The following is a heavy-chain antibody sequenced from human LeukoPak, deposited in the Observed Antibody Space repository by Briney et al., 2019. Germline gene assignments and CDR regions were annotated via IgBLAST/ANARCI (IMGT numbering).Heavy chain of an antibody. CDR2: TTSSSSYI. J-gene: IGHJ6*03. V-gene: IGHV3-21*06. Sequence: GGSLRLSCAASGFTFSSYNMNWVRQAPGKGLEWVSSTTSSSSYIYYADSVKGRFTTSRDNAKNSLYLQMNSLRAEDTAVYYCAVPRGGRYFDTGYMDVWGKGTTVTVSS. CDR1: GFTFSSYN. CDR3: AVPRGGRYFDTGYMDV. D-gene: IGHD3-9*01.